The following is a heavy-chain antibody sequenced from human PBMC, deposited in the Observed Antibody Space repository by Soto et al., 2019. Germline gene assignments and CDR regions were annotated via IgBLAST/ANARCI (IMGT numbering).Heavy chain of an antibody. CDR2: INPSGGRT. Sequence: QVQLVQSGAEVKEPGASVKVSCKASGYILSSYNMHWVQQAPGQGLEWMGIINPSGGRTSYAQKFQDRVTMTRDTSTNTVYMELSSLRSDDTAVYYCARTYCAADCPRRDFDYWGQGTLVTVSS. D-gene: IGHD2-21*02. CDR3: ARTYCAADCPRRDFDY. J-gene: IGHJ4*02. CDR1: GYILSSYN. V-gene: IGHV1-46*01.